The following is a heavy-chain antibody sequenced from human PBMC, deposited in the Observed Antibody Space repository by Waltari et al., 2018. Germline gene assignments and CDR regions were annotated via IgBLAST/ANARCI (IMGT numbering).Heavy chain of an antibody. J-gene: IGHJ4*02. CDR2: INQDGSEK. CDR3: TRGGDDSSWYWRN. D-gene: IGHD6-13*01. CDR1: GFTFSSNR. V-gene: IGHV3-7*01. Sequence: EVQLVESGGGLVQPGGALRLSCAAAGFTFSSNRMTWVRQAPGKGLEWVANINQDGSEKYSVESVKGRFTISRDNAKNSLYLQLNSLRADDTAVYYCTRGGDDSSWYWRNWGQGTLVTVSS.